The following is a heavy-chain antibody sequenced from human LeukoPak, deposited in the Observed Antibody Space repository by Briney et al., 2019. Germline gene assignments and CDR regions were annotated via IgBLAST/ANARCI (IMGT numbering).Heavy chain of an antibody. Sequence: AGGSLRLSCAASGFTLSSHAMHWVRQTPGKGLEWVAVISYDGSNQYYADSVKGRFTISRDNSKNTLYLQMNSLRAEDTAVYYCARDRAIVREVIIYWLDPWGQGTLVTVSS. D-gene: IGHD3-10*01. V-gene: IGHV3-30*04. CDR3: ARDRAIVREVIIYWLDP. J-gene: IGHJ5*02. CDR2: ISYDGSNQ. CDR1: GFTLSSHA.